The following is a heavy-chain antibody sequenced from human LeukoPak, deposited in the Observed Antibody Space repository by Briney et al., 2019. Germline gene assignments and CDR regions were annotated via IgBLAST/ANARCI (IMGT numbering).Heavy chain of an antibody. V-gene: IGHV3-11*06. CDR2: ISSSSSYT. J-gene: IGHJ3*02. D-gene: IGHD3-9*01. Sequence: GGSLRLSCAASGFTFSDYYMSWIRQAPGEGLEWVSYISSSSSYTNYADSVKGRFTISRDNAKNSLYLQMNSLRAEDTAVYYCARGPLTGNLNRAFDIWGQGTMVTVSS. CDR1: GFTFSDYY. CDR3: ARGPLTGNLNRAFDI.